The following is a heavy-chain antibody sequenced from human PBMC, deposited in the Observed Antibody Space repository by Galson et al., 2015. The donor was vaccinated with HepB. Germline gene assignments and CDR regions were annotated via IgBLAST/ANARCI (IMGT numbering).Heavy chain of an antibody. J-gene: IGHJ4*02. V-gene: IGHV3-74*01. D-gene: IGHD3-22*01. CDR3: ARDRAGYYDSSGLDY. CDR1: GFTFSSYW. Sequence: SLRLSCAASGFTFSSYWMHWVRQAPGKGLVWVSRINSDGSSTSCADSVKGRFTISRDNAKNTLYLQMNSLRAEDTAVYYCARDRAGYYDSSGLDYWGQGTLVTVSS. CDR2: INSDGSST.